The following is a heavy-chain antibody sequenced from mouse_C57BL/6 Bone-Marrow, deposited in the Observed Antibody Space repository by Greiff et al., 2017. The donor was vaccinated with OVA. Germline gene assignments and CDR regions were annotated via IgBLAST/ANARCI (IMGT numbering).Heavy chain of an antibody. D-gene: IGHD2-4*01. CDR2: IWSGGST. J-gene: IGHJ3*01. V-gene: IGHV2-2*01. CDR1: GFSLTSYG. Sequence: QVQLKESGPGLVQPSQSLSITCTVSGFSLTSYGVHWVRQSPGKGLEWLGVIWSGGSTDYNAAFISRLSISKDNSKSQVFFKMNSLQADDTAIYYCAINYDSWFAYWGQGTLVTVSA. CDR3: AINYDSWFAY.